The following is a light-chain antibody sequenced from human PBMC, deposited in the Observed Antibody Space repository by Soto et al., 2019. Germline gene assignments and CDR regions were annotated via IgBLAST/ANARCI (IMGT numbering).Light chain of an antibody. CDR1: QGIGTY. CDR2: ASS. J-gene: IGKJ1*01. V-gene: IGKV1-9*01. Sequence: IQLPQSPSSLSASVGDRFTFGGLASQGIGTYLVWYQQKSGKAPTVLIYASSTLQTGVPSRFSGSGSGTDFSLTISSLHPEDVATYYCQQVDSYPRTFGQGTKVDI. CDR3: QQVDSYPRT.